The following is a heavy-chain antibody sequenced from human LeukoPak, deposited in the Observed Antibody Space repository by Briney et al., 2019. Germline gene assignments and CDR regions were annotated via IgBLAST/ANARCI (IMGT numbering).Heavy chain of an antibody. D-gene: IGHD4-17*01. CDR2: ISAYNGNT. CDR3: ARCDTPYGDLDY. V-gene: IGHV1-18*01. CDR1: GYSFTSYD. Sequence: ASVKVSCKASGYSFTSYDINWVRQAPGQGLEWMGWISAYNGNTNYAQKLQGRVTMTTDTSTSTAYMELRSLRSDDTAVYYCARCDTPYGDLDYWGQGTLVTVSS. J-gene: IGHJ4*02.